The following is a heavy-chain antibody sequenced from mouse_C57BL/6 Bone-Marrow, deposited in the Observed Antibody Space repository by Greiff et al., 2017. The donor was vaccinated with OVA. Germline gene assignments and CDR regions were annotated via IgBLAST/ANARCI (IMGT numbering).Heavy chain of an antibody. CDR2: IWRGGST. D-gene: IGHD1-1*01. CDR1: GFSLTSYG. J-gene: IGHJ4*01. CDR3: AKNGYYGSSPLYAMDY. Sequence: VKLVESGPGLVQPSQSLSITCTVSGFSLTSYGVHWVRQSPGKGLEWLGVIWRGGSTDYNAAFMSRLSITKDNSKSQVFFKMNSLQADDTAIYYCAKNGYYGSSPLYAMDYWGQGTSVTVSS. V-gene: IGHV2-5*01.